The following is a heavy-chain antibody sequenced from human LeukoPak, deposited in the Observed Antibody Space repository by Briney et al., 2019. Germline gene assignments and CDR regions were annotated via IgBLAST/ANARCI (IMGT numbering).Heavy chain of an antibody. J-gene: IGHJ4*02. D-gene: IGHD6-13*01. Sequence: GGSLRLSCAASGFTVSSNYMSWVRQAPGKGLEWVSVIYSGGNTYYADPVKGRFTISRDDSKNTVYLQMNSLRAEDTAIYYCARESYSSTWTGYLDFWGQGTLVTVSS. V-gene: IGHV3-53*01. CDR3: ARESYSSTWTGYLDF. CDR2: IYSGGNT. CDR1: GFTVSSNY.